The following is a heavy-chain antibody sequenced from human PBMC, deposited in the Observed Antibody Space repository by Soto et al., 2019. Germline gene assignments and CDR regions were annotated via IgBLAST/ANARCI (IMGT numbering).Heavy chain of an antibody. J-gene: IGHJ6*03. CDR3: ARARAQLEQKYYYYMDV. CDR2: IYYSGST. CDR1: GGXISSGGYY. D-gene: IGHD1-1*01. V-gene: IGHV4-31*03. Sequence: SETLSLTCTVSGGXISSGGYYWSWIRQHPGKGLEWIGYIYYSGSTYYNPSLKSRVTISVDTSKNQFSLKLSSVTAADTAVYYCARARAQLEQKYYYYMDVWGKGTTVTVSS.